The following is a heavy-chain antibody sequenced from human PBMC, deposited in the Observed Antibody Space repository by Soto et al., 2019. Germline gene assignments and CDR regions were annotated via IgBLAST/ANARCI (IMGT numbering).Heavy chain of an antibody. CDR1: GFTFSSYA. V-gene: IGHV3-30-3*01. J-gene: IGHJ5*02. D-gene: IGHD2-2*02. Sequence: GGSLRLSCAASGFTFSSYAMHWVRQAPGKGLEWVAVISYDGSNKYYADSVKGRFTIPRDNSKNTLYLQMNSLRAEDTAVYYCAREAIGWFDPWGQGTLVTVSS. CDR2: ISYDGSNK. CDR3: AREAIGWFDP.